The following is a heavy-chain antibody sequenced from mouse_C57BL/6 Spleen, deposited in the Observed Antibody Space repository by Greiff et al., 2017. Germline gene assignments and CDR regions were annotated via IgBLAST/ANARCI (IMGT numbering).Heavy chain of an antibody. V-gene: IGHV1-54*01. Sequence: QVQLQQSGAELVRPGPSVKVSCKASGYAFTNYLIEWVKQRPGQGLEWIGVINPGSGGTNYNEKFKGKATLTADKSSSTAYMQLSSLTSEDSAVYFCARGLNGNFDYWGQGTTLTVSS. CDR1: GYAFTNYL. CDR3: ARGLNGNFDY. CDR2: INPGSGGT. D-gene: IGHD2-1*01. J-gene: IGHJ2*01.